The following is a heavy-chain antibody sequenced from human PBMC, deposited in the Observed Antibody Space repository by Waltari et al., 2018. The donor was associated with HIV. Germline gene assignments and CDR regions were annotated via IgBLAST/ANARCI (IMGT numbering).Heavy chain of an antibody. D-gene: IGHD3-22*01. CDR3: ARGGHLYDSSGCVGY. V-gene: IGHV1-2*02. CDR1: GYTFAGYY. J-gene: IGHJ4*02. Sequence: QVQLVQSWAEVKKPGASVKVSCKASGYTFAGYYMPCVRQGPGQGLEWMGWIKPNSGGTNYAQKFQGRVTMTRDTSISTAYMELSRLRSDDTAVYYCARGGHLYDSSGCVGYWGQGTLVTVSS. CDR2: IKPNSGGT.